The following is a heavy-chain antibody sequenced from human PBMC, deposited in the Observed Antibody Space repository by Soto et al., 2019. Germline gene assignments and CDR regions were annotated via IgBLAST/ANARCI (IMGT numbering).Heavy chain of an antibody. D-gene: IGHD3-10*01. J-gene: IGHJ3*02. CDR2: IYYSGST. V-gene: IGHV4-59*01. CDR1: GGSISSYY. Sequence: PSETLSLTCTASGGSISSYYWSWIRQPPGKGLEWIGYIYYSGSTNYNPSLKSRVTISVDTSKNQFSLKLSSVTAADTAVYYCARGGFEDGGAFDIWGQGTMVTVSS. CDR3: ARGGFEDGGAFDI.